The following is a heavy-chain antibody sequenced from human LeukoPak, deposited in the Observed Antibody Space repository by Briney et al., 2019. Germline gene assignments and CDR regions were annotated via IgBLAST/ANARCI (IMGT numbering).Heavy chain of an antibody. J-gene: IGHJ4*02. V-gene: IGHV3-43*02. CDR1: GFTFDDYA. CDR3: AKDGTSSVTTVPFFDY. D-gene: IGHD4-17*01. CDR2: ISGDGGST. Sequence: PGGSLRLSCAASGFTFDDYAMHWVRQAPGKGLEWVSLISGDGGSTYYADSVKGRFTISRDNSKNSLYLQMNSLRTEDTALYYCAKDGTSSVTTVPFFDYWGQGTLVTVSS.